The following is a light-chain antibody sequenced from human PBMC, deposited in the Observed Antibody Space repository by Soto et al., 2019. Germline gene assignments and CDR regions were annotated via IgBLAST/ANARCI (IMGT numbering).Light chain of an antibody. J-gene: IGLJ1*01. CDR2: NNN. CDR1: SSNIGSNT. Sequence: QCVLTQPPSASGTPGQRVTISCSGSSSNIGSNTVNWYQQFPGTAPKLVISNNNQRPSGVPDRFSGSKSDTSASLAISGLQSDDEADYYCAAWDDSLNGYYVFGTGTKVTVL. CDR3: AAWDDSLNGYYV. V-gene: IGLV1-44*01.